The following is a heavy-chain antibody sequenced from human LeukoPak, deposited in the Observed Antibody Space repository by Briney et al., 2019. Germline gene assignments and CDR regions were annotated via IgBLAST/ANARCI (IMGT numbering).Heavy chain of an antibody. D-gene: IGHD3-9*01. CDR3: VRIPNNAGFPNWFDP. J-gene: IGHJ5*02. CDR1: GFSFTYST. CDR2: ITSSSGNI. V-gene: IGHV3-21*01. Sequence: GGSLRLSCAASGFSFTYSTMNWVRLAPGKGLEWVSSITSSSGNIYYSDSVRGRFTVSRDNAKNSLFLQMNSLIAEDSAVYYCVRIPNNAGFPNWFDPWGQGTLVSVSS.